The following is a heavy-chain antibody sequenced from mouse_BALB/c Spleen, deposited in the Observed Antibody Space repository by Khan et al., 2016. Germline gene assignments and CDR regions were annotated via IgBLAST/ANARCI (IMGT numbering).Heavy chain of an antibody. D-gene: IGHD3-2*01. CDR3: SSSMVGDSSGGYTLDY. J-gene: IGHJ4*01. Sequence: VQLQESGAELVRPGSSVKISCKASGYAFSGYWMNWVKQRPGQGLEWIGQIYPGDGDTNYNGKFKGKVTLTADKSSSTAYLQLSSLTSEDSAVDFWSSSMVGDSSGGYTLDYLGQRTSVTVSS. CDR1: GYAFSGYW. V-gene: IGHV1-80*01. CDR2: IYPGDGDT.